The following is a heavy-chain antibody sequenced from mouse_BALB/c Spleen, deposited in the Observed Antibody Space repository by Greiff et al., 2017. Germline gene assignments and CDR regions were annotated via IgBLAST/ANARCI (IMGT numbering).Heavy chain of an antibody. CDR2: IWAGGST. J-gene: IGHJ3*01. V-gene: IGHV2-9*02. CDR1: GFSLTSYG. D-gene: IGHD3-1*01. CDR3: ARDRAMTLAY. Sequence: QVQLQQSGPGLVAPSQSLSITCTVSGFSLTSYGVHWVRQPPGKGLEWLGVIWAGGSTNYNSALMSRLSISKDNSKSQVFLKMNSLQTDDTAMYYCARDRAMTLAYWGQGTLVTVSA.